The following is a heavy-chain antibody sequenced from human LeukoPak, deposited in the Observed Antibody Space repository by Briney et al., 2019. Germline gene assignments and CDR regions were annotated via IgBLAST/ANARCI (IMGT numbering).Heavy chain of an antibody. V-gene: IGHV3-21*01. D-gene: IGHD5-24*01. CDR1: GFTFSSYF. Sequence: GGSLRLSCAASGFTFSSYFMNWVRQAPGKGLEWVSSISSSSSYIYYADSVKGRFTISRDNAKNSLYLQMNSLRAEDTAVYYCARDRGFNWRGYDYWGQGTLVTVSS. CDR2: ISSSSSYI. J-gene: IGHJ4*02. CDR3: ARDRGFNWRGYDY.